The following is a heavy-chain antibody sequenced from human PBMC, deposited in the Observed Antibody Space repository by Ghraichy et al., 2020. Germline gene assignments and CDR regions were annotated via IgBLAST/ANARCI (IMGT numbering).Heavy chain of an antibody. Sequence: SVKVSCKASGGTFSSYAISWVRQAPGQGLEWMGGIIPIFGTANYAQKFQGRVTITADESTSTAYMELSSLRSEDTAVYYCARGGRSSLSGRSGWYGGWFDPWGQGTLVTVSS. CDR1: GGTFSSYA. CDR2: IIPIFGTA. CDR3: ARGGRSSLSGRSGWYGGWFDP. V-gene: IGHV1-69*13. D-gene: IGHD6-19*01. J-gene: IGHJ5*02.